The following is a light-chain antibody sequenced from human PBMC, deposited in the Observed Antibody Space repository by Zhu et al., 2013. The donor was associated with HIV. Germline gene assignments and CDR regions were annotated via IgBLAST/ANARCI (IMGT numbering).Light chain of an antibody. J-gene: IGKJ1*01. CDR1: QSVGSTF. V-gene: IGKV3-20*01. CDR2: GSS. Sequence: EIVLTQSPGTLSLSPGERATLSCGASQSVGSTFLAWYQQKPGQPPRLVIYGSSNRATGIPDRFSGSGSGTDFSLTISRLEPEDFAVYYCQQYGDSPWTFGQGTKVEFK. CDR3: QQYGDSPWT.